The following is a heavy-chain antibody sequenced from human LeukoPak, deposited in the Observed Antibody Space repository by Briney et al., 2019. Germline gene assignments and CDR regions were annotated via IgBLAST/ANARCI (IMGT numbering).Heavy chain of an antibody. CDR2: MSSSNSYI. CDR3: ARDIAAAAPDYYGMDV. CDR1: GFTFSSYS. D-gene: IGHD6-13*01. V-gene: IGHV3-21*01. J-gene: IGHJ6*02. Sequence: GGSLRLSRAASGFTFSSYSMNWVRQAPAKGLEWVSSMSSSNSYIYNADSVKGRFTISRDNAKNSLYLQMNSLRAEDTAVYYCARDIAAAAPDYYGMDVWGQGTTVTVSS.